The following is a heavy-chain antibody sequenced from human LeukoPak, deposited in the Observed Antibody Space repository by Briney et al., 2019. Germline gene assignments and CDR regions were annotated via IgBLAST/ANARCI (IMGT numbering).Heavy chain of an antibody. J-gene: IGHJ5*02. CDR3: ARVWYYGSGSRWFDP. V-gene: IGHV1-2*02. CDR2: INPNSGGT. D-gene: IGHD3-10*01. Sequence: ASVKVSCTASGYTFTGYYMHWVRQAPGQGLEWMGWINPNSGGTNYAQKFQGRVTMTRDTSISTAYMELSRLRSDDTAVYYCARVWYYGSGSRWFDPWGQGTLVTVSS. CDR1: GYTFTGYY.